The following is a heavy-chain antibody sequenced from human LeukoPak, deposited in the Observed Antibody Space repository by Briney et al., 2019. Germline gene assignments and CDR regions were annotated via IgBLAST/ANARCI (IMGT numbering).Heavy chain of an antibody. J-gene: IGHJ4*02. Sequence: GGSLRLSCAASGFTFYDYGMSWVRHAPGKGLEWVSGINWNGGSTGYADSVKGRFTISRDNAKNSLYLQMNSLRAEDTAVYYCAKDGLQFSEWLPPLGYWGQGTLVTVSS. CDR1: GFTFYDYG. V-gene: IGHV3-20*04. CDR3: AKDGLQFSEWLPPLGY. D-gene: IGHD3-3*01. CDR2: INWNGGST.